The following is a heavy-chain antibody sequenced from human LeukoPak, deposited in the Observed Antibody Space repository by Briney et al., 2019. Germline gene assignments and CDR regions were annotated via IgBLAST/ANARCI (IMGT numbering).Heavy chain of an antibody. CDR1: GYTFTSYY. Sequence: ASVKVSCKASGYTFTSYYMHWVRQAPGQGLEWMGIINPSGGSTSYAQKFQGRVTMTRDTSTSTVYMELSSLRSEDTAVYYCARWGQPQQDIVVVPAAIMDGMDVWGQGTTVTVSS. CDR2: INPSGGST. D-gene: IGHD2-2*01. V-gene: IGHV1-46*01. CDR3: ARWGQPQQDIVVVPAAIMDGMDV. J-gene: IGHJ6*02.